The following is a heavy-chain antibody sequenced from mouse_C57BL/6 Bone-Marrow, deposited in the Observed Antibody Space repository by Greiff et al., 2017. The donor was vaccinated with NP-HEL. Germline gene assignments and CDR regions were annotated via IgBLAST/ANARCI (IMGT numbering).Heavy chain of an antibody. V-gene: IGHV1-50*01. Sequence: QVQLQQPGAELVKPGASVKLSCKASGYTFTSYWMQWVKQRPGQGLEWIGEIDPSDSYTNYNQKFKGKAPLTVDTSSSTAYMQLSSRTSEDSAVYYGAREGMVKGYLDYWGQGTTLTVSS. D-gene: IGHD2-3*01. CDR1: GYTFTSYW. CDR2: IDPSDSYT. CDR3: AREGMVKGYLDY. J-gene: IGHJ2*01.